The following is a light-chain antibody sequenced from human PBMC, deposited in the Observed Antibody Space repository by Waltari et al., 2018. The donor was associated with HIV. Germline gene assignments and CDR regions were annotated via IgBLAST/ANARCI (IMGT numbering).Light chain of an antibody. CDR3: QSPDCSSTYAV. V-gene: IGLV3-25*03. J-gene: IGLJ7*01. Sequence: SYELTQPPPVSVSPGQTARITCAGDVSPKQYASWYQKKPGQAPVVMISKDGERPSGIPVRFSVSSSGTTVALTISGVQAEYEADYYCQSPDCSSTYAVFGGGTQLTVL. CDR1: VSPKQY. CDR2: KDG.